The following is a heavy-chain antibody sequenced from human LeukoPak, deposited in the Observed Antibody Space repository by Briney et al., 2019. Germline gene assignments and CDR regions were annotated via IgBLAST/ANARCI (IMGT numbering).Heavy chain of an antibody. Sequence: GGSLRLSCAASGFSFSNAWMSWVRQAPGKGLEWVGRIRSKADGGTPEYSAPVLGRFSISRDDSKNTLYLQISSLKTEYTAVYYCTTELAGYRSSWYQWDYFDWWGQGTLVTVSS. CDR1: GFSFSNAW. CDR3: TTELAGYRSSWYQWDYFDW. V-gene: IGHV3-15*01. J-gene: IGHJ4*02. D-gene: IGHD6-13*01. CDR2: IRSKADGGTP.